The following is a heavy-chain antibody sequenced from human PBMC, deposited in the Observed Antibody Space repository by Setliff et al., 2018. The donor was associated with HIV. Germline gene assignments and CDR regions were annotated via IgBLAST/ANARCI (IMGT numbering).Heavy chain of an antibody. CDR2: IYHSGRT. Sequence: PSETLSLTCAVSGYSISSGYYWGWIRQPPGKGLEWIGSIYHSGRTYYNPSLKSRVTISVDTSKNQFSLKLTSVTSADTAVYYCARQPTDTSGYNNWFDSWGQGTLVTVSS. J-gene: IGHJ5*01. D-gene: IGHD3-3*01. V-gene: IGHV4-38-2*01. CDR3: ARQPTDTSGYNNWFDS. CDR1: GYSISSGYY.